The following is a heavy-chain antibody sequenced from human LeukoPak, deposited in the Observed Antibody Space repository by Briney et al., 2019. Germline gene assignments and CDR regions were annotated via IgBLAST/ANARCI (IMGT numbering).Heavy chain of an antibody. J-gene: IGHJ4*02. V-gene: IGHV4-59*01. Sequence: PSETLSLTCTVSGVSIRSYYWSWIRQPPGKGLEWIGFIYYSGNTNYNPSLKSRVTISVDTSKNQFSLKLSSVTAADTAVYFCANQQFSGYYYFDSWGQGTLVTVSS. CDR2: IYYSGNT. D-gene: IGHD1-26*01. CDR1: GVSIRSYY. CDR3: ANQQFSGYYYFDS.